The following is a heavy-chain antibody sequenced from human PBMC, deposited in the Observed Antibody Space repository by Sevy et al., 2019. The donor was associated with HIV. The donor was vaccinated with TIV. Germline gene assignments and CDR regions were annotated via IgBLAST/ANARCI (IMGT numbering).Heavy chain of an antibody. J-gene: IGHJ4*02. CDR2: LSFGCGEI. CDR1: GFTFNKYS. CDR3: AREGCIKPHDH. Sequence: AGSLRLSCAASGFTFNKYSMSWVRQPPGKGLEWVATLSFGCGEINYADSVKGRFTISRDNSKNSFYLQMNNLRAEDTALYYCAREGCIKPHDHWGQGTLVTVSS. V-gene: IGHV3-23*01. D-gene: IGHD2-8*01.